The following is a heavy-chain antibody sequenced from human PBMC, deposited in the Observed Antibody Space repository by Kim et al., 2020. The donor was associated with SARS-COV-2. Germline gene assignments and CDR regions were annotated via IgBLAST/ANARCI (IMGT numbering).Heavy chain of an antibody. J-gene: IGHJ4*02. CDR1: GYSISSGYY. D-gene: IGHD4-17*01. CDR2: IYHSGST. V-gene: IGHV4-38-2*02. CDR3: ARLDYGDYVG. Sequence: SETLSLTCTVSGYSISSGYYWGWIRQPPEKGLEWIGSIYHSGSTYYNPSLKGRVTISLDTSKNQFSLRLSSVTAADTAVYYCARLDYGDYVGWGQGTLVTVSS.